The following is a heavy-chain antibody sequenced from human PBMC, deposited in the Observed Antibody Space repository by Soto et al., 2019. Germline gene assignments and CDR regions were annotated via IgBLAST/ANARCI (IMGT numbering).Heavy chain of an antibody. CDR1: GGSISGYY. D-gene: IGHD2-2*02. CDR3: ARLACSSTRCFTYFDY. V-gene: IGHV4-59*08. Sequence: SETLSLTCTVSGGSISGYYWSWIRQPPGKGLEWIGYIYSSGSTNYNPSLQSRVTISVDTSKNQFSLKLSSVTAADTAVYYCARLACSSTRCFTYFDYRGQGALVTVSS. J-gene: IGHJ4*02. CDR2: IYSSGST.